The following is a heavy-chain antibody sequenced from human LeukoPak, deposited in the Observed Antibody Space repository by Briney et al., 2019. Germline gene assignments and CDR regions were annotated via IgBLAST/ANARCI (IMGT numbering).Heavy chain of an antibody. D-gene: IGHD3-10*01. CDR2: IYYSGST. CDR1: GGSISSSGHY. V-gene: IGHV4-39*01. J-gene: IGHJ4*02. Sequence: SETLSLTCTVSGGSISSSGHYWDWIRQPPGKGLEWIGGIYYSGSTDYNPSLQSRVTISADTSKNQFSLRLSSVTAADTAVYYCARRVRGAPFDYWGQGTLVTVSS. CDR3: ARRVRGAPFDY.